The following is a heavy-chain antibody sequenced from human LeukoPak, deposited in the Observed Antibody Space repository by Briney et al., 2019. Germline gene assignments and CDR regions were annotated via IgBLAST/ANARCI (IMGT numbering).Heavy chain of an antibody. Sequence: GASVKVSCKASGYTFTGYYMHWVRQAPGQGLEWMGWINLNSGGTNYAQKFQGRVTMTRDTSISTAYMELSRLRSDDTAVYYCARGAYYDSSGYYFHYFDYWGQGTLVTVSS. CDR1: GYTFTGYY. D-gene: IGHD3-22*01. V-gene: IGHV1-2*02. CDR2: INLNSGGT. J-gene: IGHJ4*02. CDR3: ARGAYYDSSGYYFHYFDY.